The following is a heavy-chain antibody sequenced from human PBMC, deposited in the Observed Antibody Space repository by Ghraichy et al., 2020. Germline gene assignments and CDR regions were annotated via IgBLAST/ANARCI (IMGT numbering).Heavy chain of an antibody. Sequence: GGSLRLSCAASGFTFSSYWMHWVRQAPGKGLVWVSRINSDGSSTSYADSVKGRFTISRDNAKNTLYLQMNSLRAEDTAVYYCARVWGDQRRWRYYYYYGMDVWGQGTTVTVSS. CDR3: ARVWGDQRRWRYYYYYGMDV. V-gene: IGHV3-74*01. J-gene: IGHJ6*02. D-gene: IGHD3-16*01. CDR1: GFTFSSYW. CDR2: INSDGSST.